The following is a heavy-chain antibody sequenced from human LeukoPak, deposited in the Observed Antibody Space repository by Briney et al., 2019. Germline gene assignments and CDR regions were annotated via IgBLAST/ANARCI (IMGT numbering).Heavy chain of an antibody. CDR2: ILVGSGNT. Sequence: ASVKVSCKASGFTFTSTAVQWGRQARGQRLEWIGWILVGSGNTNYAQMFQERVTLTWDVSTSTAYMVLSSLRSEDTAIYYCASDPPYTSSSAWWGQGTLVTVSS. D-gene: IGHD2-2*01. V-gene: IGHV1-58*01. CDR3: ASDPPYTSSSAW. CDR1: GFTFTSTA. J-gene: IGHJ4*02.